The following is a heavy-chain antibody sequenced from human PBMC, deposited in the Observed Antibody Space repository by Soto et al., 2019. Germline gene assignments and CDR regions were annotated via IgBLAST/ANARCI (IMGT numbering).Heavy chain of an antibody. CDR1: GGSISSYY. V-gene: IGHV4-59*01. J-gene: IGHJ4*02. D-gene: IGHD6-19*01. CDR3: AREHSSGWYSYFDY. CDR2: IYYSGST. Sequence: SETLSLTCTVSGGSISSYYWSWIRQPPGKGLEWIGYIYYSGSTNYNPSLKSRVTISVDTSKNQFSLKLSSVTAADTAVYYCAREHSSGWYSYFDYWGQGTLVTVSS.